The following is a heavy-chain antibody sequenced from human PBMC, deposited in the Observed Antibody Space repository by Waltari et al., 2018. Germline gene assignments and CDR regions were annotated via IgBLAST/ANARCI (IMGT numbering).Heavy chain of an antibody. CDR2: IYYSGST. J-gene: IGHJ4*02. D-gene: IGHD2-15*01. Sequence: QVQLQESGPGLVKPSQTLSLTCTVPGGSISSGGNYWTWIRQHPGKGLEWIGYIYYSGSTYYNPSLKSRVTISSDTSKNQFSLKLSSVTAADTAVYYCARGFPRGQKDWGQGTPVTVSS. CDR1: GGSISSGGNY. CDR3: ARGFPRGQKD. V-gene: IGHV4-31*03.